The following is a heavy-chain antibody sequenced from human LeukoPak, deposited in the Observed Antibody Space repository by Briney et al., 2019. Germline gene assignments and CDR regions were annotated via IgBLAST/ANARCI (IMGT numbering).Heavy chain of an antibody. V-gene: IGHV3-23*01. CDR1: GFTFGDYA. Sequence: GGSLRLSCTASGFTFGDYAMNWVRQAPGKGLEWVSSISGSGSHTYYADSVQGRFTVSRDNSKNTVNLHLNTVRAEDTAVYYCAKERVSSGMMEGVLHMWGQGTTVSVSS. J-gene: IGHJ3*02. CDR3: AKERVSSGMMEGVLHM. D-gene: IGHD2-8*01. CDR2: ISGSGSHT.